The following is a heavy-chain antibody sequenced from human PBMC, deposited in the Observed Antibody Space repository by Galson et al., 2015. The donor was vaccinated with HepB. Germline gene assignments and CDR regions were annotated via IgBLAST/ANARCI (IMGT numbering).Heavy chain of an antibody. V-gene: IGHV3-30-3*01. Sequence: SLRLSCAASGFTFSSYAMHWVRQAPGKGLEWVAVISYDGSNKYYADSVKGRFTISRDNSKNTLYLQMNSLRAEDTAVYYCARDSGATMVRGGRRSTLDYWGQGTLVTVSS. J-gene: IGHJ4*02. CDR3: ARDSGATMVRGGRRSTLDY. CDR1: GFTFSSYA. D-gene: IGHD3-10*01. CDR2: ISYDGSNK.